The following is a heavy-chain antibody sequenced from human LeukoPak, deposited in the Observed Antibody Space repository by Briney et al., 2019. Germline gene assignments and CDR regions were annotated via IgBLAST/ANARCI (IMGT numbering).Heavy chain of an antibody. J-gene: IGHJ4*02. D-gene: IGHD2-21*01. CDR1: GFSLNKYW. CDR3: VRDLKGDNYRNFDY. V-gene: IGHV3-74*01. CDR2: INSDGSST. Sequence: GGSLRLSCAASGFSLNKYWMHWVRQTPGKGLVWVSRINSDGSSTTYADSVKGRFTISRDNAKNTPYLQMNSLRAEDTAVYYCVRDLKGDNYRNFDYWGQGTLVTVSS.